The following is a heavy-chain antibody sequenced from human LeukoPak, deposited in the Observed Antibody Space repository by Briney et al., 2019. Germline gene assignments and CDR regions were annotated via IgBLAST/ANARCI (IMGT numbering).Heavy chain of an antibody. V-gene: IGHV1-18*04. Sequence: ASVKVSCKASGYTFTSYGISWVRQAPGQGLEWMGWISAYNGNTNYAQKLQGRVTMTTDTFTSTAYMELRSLRSDDTAVYYCARSLKSMTTVTIEYFQHWGQGTLVTVSS. CDR2: ISAYNGNT. CDR3: ARSLKSMTTVTIEYFQH. CDR1: GYTFTSYG. D-gene: IGHD4-17*01. J-gene: IGHJ1*01.